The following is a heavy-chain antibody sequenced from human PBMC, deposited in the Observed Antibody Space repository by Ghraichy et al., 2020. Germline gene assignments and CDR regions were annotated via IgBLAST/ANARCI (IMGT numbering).Heavy chain of an antibody. J-gene: IGHJ4*02. Sequence: GGSLRLSCEVSGFSLNSNYMAWVRQAPGKGLKWVSVFYSDDSTYYADSAKGRVTLSRDNSKNTLYLQMSSLRAEDTAIYYCAKLGAGATYFDYWGQGTLVTVSS. D-gene: IGHD1-26*01. V-gene: IGHV3-53*01. CDR2: FYSDDST. CDR1: GFSLNSNY. CDR3: AKLGAGATYFDY.